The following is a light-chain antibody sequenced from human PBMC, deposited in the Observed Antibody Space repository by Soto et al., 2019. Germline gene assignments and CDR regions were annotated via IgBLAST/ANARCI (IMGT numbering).Light chain of an antibody. V-gene: IGLV2-23*01. CDR1: SSNLGSYDL. CDR2: EAS. J-gene: IGLJ2*01. CDR3: CSFEGRTPLVV. Sequence: QSALTQPASVSGSTGQSITISCTGTSSNLGSYDLVSWYQQYPGQAPKLLIYEASKRPAGVSDRFSGFKSGSTASLTISGLHADDEAEYYCCSFEGRTPLVVFGGGTKVTVL.